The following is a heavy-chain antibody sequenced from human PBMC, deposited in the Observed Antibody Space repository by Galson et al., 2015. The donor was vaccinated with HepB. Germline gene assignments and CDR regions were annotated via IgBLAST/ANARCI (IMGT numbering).Heavy chain of an antibody. CDR3: VRSEAIAASDH. J-gene: IGHJ4*02. D-gene: IGHD6-13*01. Sequence: QSGAEVKKPGDCLKISCEGSGYTFSTYWIGWVRQMPGKGLEWMGIIYPGDSDTRYSPSFQGQVTISVDKSVNTAYLQWSSLQASDTAMYYCVRSEAIAASDHWGQGTLVTVSS. CDR2: IYPGDSDT. CDR1: GYTFSTYW. V-gene: IGHV5-51*01.